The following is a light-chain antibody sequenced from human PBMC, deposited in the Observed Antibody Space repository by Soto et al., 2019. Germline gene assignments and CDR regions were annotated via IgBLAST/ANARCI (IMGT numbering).Light chain of an antibody. CDR1: SSNIGAGYD. CDR3: QSYDDSLSGPFYV. V-gene: IGLV1-40*01. CDR2: GNS. J-gene: IGLJ1*01. Sequence: QSVLTQPPSVSGAPGQRVTISCTGSSSNIGAGYDVHWYQPLPGTAPKLLIYGNSNRPSGVPDRFSGSKSGTSASLAITGLQAEDEADYYCQSYDDSLSGPFYVFGTGTKVTVL.